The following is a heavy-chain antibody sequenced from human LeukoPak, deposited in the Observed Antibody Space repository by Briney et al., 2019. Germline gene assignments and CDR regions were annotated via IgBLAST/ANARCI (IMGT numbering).Heavy chain of an antibody. CDR3: AKPDRYCSGGSCYLVPVGY. D-gene: IGHD2-15*01. CDR1: GFTFSSYA. V-gene: IGHV3-23*01. CDR2: ISGSGGST. Sequence: SGGSLRLSCAASGFTFSSYAMSWVRQAPGKGLEWVSAISGSGGSTYYADSVKGRFTIPRDNSKNTLYLQMNSLRAEDTAVYYCAKPDRYCSGGSCYLVPVGYWGQGTLVTVSS. J-gene: IGHJ4*02.